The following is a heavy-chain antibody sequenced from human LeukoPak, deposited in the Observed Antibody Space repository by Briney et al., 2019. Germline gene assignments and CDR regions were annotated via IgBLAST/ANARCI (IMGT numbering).Heavy chain of an antibody. CDR2: IYDSGST. D-gene: IGHD3-3*01. Sequence: SQTLSLTCTVSGGSISSGNYYWSWIRQPPGKGLEWIGYIYDSGSTYHNPSLKSRVTISVDRSNNQLSLNLSSVTAADTAVYYCARGKMASDWIGYYLEAFDIWGPGTMVTVSS. J-gene: IGHJ3*02. CDR1: GGSISSGNYY. V-gene: IGHV4-30-2*01. CDR3: ARGKMASDWIGYYLEAFDI.